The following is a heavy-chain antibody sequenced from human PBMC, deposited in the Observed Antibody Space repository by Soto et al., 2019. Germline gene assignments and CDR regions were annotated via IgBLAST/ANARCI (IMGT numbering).Heavy chain of an antibody. CDR3: AREDWAYRHFDY. V-gene: IGHV1-18*01. D-gene: IGHD3-9*01. Sequence: GASVKVSCKASGYTFTSYGISWVRQAPGQGPEWMGWISAYNGNTNYALKLQGRVTMTTDTSTSTAYMELSSVTAADTAVYYCAREDWAYRHFDYWGQGTLVTVSS. CDR2: ISAYNGNT. CDR1: GYTFTSYG. J-gene: IGHJ4*02.